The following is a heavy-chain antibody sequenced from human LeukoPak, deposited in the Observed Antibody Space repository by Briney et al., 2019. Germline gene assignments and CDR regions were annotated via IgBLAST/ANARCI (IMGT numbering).Heavy chain of an antibody. CDR1: GYSFTSYW. CDR3: ARQVYYYDSSGPGFYGMDV. J-gene: IGHJ6*02. CDR2: IYPGDSDT. Sequence: GESLKISCKGSGYSFTSYWIGWVRQMPGKGLEWMGIIYPGDSDTRYSPSFQGQVTISADKSISTAYLQWSSLKASDTAMYYCARQVYYYDSSGPGFYGMDVWGQGTTVTVSS. V-gene: IGHV5-51*01. D-gene: IGHD3-22*01.